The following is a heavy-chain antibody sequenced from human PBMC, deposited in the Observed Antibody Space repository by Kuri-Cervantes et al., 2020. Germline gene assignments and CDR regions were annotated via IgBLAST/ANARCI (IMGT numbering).Heavy chain of an antibody. CDR2: IYTSGST. CDR3: AIDRNWYFDL. Sequence: GSLRLSCTVSGGSISSYYWSWIRQPAGKGLEWIGRIYTSGSTNYNPSLKSRVTMSVDTPKNQFSLKLSSVTAADTAVYYCAIDRNWYFDLWGRGTLVTVSS. J-gene: IGHJ2*01. V-gene: IGHV4-4*07. CDR1: GGSISSYY.